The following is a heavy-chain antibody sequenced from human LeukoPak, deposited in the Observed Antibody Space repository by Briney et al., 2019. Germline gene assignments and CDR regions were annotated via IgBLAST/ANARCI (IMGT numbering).Heavy chain of an antibody. CDR3: SRGLIPMSNWFDP. CDR1: GYTFTDFC. CDR2: INPDSGAT. V-gene: IGHV1-2*02. Sequence: ASVTVSCEASGYTFTDFCIHWVRQAPGQGLEWVGWINPDSGATNYARKFQGRVSMTRDTSITTAYMKLTRLRSDDTAIYYCSRGLIPMSNWFDPWGQGALVTVSS. J-gene: IGHJ5*02.